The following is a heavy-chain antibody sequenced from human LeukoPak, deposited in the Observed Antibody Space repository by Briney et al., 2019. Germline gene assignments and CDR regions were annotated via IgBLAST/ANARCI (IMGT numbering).Heavy chain of an antibody. J-gene: IGHJ5*02. CDR1: GGSISSYY. CDR3: ARHPAMIISLLFDP. Sequence: SETLSLTCTVSGGSISSYYWSWIRQPPGKGLEWIGYIYYSGSTNYNPSLKSRVTISVDTSKNQFSLKLSSVTAADTAVYYCARHPAMIISLLFDPWGQGTLVTVSS. CDR2: IYYSGST. D-gene: IGHD3-22*01. V-gene: IGHV4-59*08.